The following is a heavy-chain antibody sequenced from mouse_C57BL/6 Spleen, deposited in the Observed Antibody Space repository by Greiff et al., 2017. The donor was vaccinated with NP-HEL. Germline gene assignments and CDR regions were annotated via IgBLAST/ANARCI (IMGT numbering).Heavy chain of an antibody. CDR1: GYTFTSYT. V-gene: IGHV1-4*01. Sequence: LEESGAELARPGASVKMSCKASGYTFTSYTMHWVKQRPGQGLEWIGYINPSSGYTKYNQKFKDKATLTADKSSSTAYMQLSSLTSEDSAVYYCASTSSTVAPFDYWGQGTTLTVSS. D-gene: IGHD1-1*01. CDR3: ASTSSTVAPFDY. J-gene: IGHJ2*01. CDR2: INPSSGYT.